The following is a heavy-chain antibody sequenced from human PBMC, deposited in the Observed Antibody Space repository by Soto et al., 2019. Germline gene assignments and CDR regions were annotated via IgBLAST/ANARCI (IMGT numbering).Heavy chain of an antibody. CDR2: ISYDGSNK. J-gene: IGHJ4*02. CDR3: AKDLGRYCSCGSCYFEA. Sequence: QVQLVESGGCVVQPGRSLRLSCAASGFTFSSYGMHWVRQAPVKGLEWVAVISYDGSNKYYADSVKGRFTISRDNSKNTLYLQMNSLRAEDTAVYYCAKDLGRYCSCGSCYFEAWGQGTLVTVS. V-gene: IGHV3-30*18. CDR1: GFTFSSYG. D-gene: IGHD2-15*01.